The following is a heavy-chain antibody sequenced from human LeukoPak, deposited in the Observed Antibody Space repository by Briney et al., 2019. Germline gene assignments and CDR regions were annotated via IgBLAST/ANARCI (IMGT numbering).Heavy chain of an antibody. CDR2: VFYSGST. CDR1: GGSISSYH. CDR3: ARTGSTVTMLYPFDH. J-gene: IGHJ4*02. Sequence: SETLSLTCTVSGGSISSYHWSWIRQPPGKALEWIGHVFYSGSTNYNPSLKSRVSISVDTSKNQFSLKLSSVTAADTAVYYCARTGSTVTMLYPFDHWGQGTLVTVSS. D-gene: IGHD4-17*01. V-gene: IGHV4-59*01.